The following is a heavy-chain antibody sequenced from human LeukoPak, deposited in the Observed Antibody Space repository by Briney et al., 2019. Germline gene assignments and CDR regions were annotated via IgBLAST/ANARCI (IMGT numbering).Heavy chain of an antibody. V-gene: IGHV3-48*03. Sequence: GGSLRLSCEASGFTFNTYAINWVRQAPGKGLEWVSYISSSGSTIYYADSVKGRFTISRDNAKNSLYLQMNSLRAEDTAVYYCARGSGAAAGKLDYYYYMDVWGKGTTVTISS. CDR3: ARGSGAAAGKLDYYYYMDV. CDR1: GFTFNTYA. D-gene: IGHD6-13*01. CDR2: ISSSGSTI. J-gene: IGHJ6*03.